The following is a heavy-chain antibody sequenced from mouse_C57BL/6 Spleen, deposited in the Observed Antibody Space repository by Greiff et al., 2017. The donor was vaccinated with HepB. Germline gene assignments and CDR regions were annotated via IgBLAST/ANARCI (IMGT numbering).Heavy chain of an antibody. V-gene: IGHV1-63*01. J-gene: IGHJ2*01. CDR3: ARYSYGSSPYYFDY. Sequence: VQLQQSGAELVRPGTSVKMSCKASGYTFTNYWIGWAKQRPGHGLEWIGDIYPGGGYTNYNEKLKGKATLTADKSSSTAYMQFSSLTSEDSAIYYCARYSYGSSPYYFDYWGQGTTLTVSS. CDR2: IYPGGGYT. CDR1: GYTFTNYW. D-gene: IGHD1-1*01.